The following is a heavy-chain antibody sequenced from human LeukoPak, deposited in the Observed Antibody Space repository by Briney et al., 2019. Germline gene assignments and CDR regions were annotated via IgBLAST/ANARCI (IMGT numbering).Heavy chain of an antibody. V-gene: IGHV3-30-3*01. CDR2: ISYDGSNK. D-gene: IGHD4-17*01. Sequence: GGSLRLSCAASGFTFSSYAMHWVRQAPGKGLEWVAVISYDGSNKYYADSVKGRFTISRDNSKNTLYLQMNSLRAEDTAVYYCARESMTTVTTTFDYWGQGTLVTASS. J-gene: IGHJ4*02. CDR1: GFTFSSYA. CDR3: ARESMTTVTTTFDY.